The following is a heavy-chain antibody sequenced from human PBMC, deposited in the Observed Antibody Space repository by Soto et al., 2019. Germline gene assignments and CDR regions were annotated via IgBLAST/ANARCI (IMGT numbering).Heavy chain of an antibody. CDR3: ARIVLEYYDILTGYPRNGWFDP. Sequence: ASVKVSCKASGYTFTSYGISWVRQAPGQGLEWMGWISAYNGNTNYAQKLQGRVTMTTDASTSTAYMELRSLRSDETAVYYCARIVLEYYDILTGYPRNGWFDPWGQGTLVTVSS. CDR2: ISAYNGNT. V-gene: IGHV1-18*01. D-gene: IGHD3-9*01. J-gene: IGHJ5*02. CDR1: GYTFTSYG.